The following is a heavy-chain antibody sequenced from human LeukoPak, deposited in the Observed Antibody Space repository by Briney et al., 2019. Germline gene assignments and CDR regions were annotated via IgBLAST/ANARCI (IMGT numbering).Heavy chain of an antibody. CDR1: GVSFSGYY. CDR2: INHSGST. D-gene: IGHD3-22*01. CDR3: ASNYYDSLVPFDY. J-gene: IGHJ4*02. V-gene: IGHV4-34*01. Sequence: PSETLSLTGAVYGVSFSGYYWSWIRQPPGKGLEWIGEINHSGSTNYNPSLKSRVTISVDTSKNQFSLKLSSVTAADTAVYYCASNYYDSLVPFDYWGQGTLVTVSS.